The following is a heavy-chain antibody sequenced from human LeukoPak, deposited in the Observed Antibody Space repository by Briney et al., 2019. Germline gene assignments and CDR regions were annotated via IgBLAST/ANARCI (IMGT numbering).Heavy chain of an antibody. CDR1: GYTFTSYY. CDR3: ANIEGVPAVPDY. Sequence: ASVKVSCKASGYTFTSYYMHWVRQAPGQGLEWMGIINPSGGSTSYAQKFQGRVTMTRDMSTSTVYMELSSLRSEDTAVYYCANIEGVPAVPDYWGQGTLVTVSS. V-gene: IGHV1-46*01. D-gene: IGHD2-2*01. J-gene: IGHJ4*02. CDR2: INPSGGST.